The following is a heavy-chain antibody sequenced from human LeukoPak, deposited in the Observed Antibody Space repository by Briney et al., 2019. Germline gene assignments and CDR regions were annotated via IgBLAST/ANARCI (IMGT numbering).Heavy chain of an antibody. D-gene: IGHD2-2*01. Sequence: PGGSLRLSCAASGFTFSSYGMSWVRQAPGKGLEWVSAISGSGGSTYYADSVKGRFTISRDNSKNTLYLQMNSLRAEDTAVYYCAKDRHAPGRYSSSTSCFPFDSWGQGTLVTVSS. CDR2: ISGSGGST. V-gene: IGHV3-23*01. CDR1: GFTFSSYG. CDR3: AKDRHAPGRYSSSTSCFPFDS. J-gene: IGHJ5*01.